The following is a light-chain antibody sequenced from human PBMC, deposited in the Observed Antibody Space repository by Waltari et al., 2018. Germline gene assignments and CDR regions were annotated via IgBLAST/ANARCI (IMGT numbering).Light chain of an antibody. CDR3: QKYSSSPWT. CDR2: GAS. Sequence: VILTQSPATLSLSPGERATLSCRASQSVSSYLAWYQQKPGQAPRLLIYGASSRATGIPDRLSGSGSGTEFTLTISSLEPEDFAVYYCQKYSSSPWTFGQGTKVEIK. CDR1: QSVSSY. J-gene: IGKJ1*01. V-gene: IGKV3-20*01.